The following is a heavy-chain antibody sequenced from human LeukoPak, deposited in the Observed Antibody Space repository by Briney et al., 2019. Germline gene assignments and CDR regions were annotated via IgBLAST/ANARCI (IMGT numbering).Heavy chain of an antibody. CDR2: MYHSGST. CDR1: GDSVSSDYL. CDR3: VRRKADSSGYYYVDF. Sequence: SETLSLTCTVSGDSVSSDYLCGWVRQPPGKGLEWIGSMYHSGSTYYNPSLKSRVTISIDTSKNQFSLRLSSVTAADTAVYYCVRRKADSSGYYYVDFWGQGTLVTVSS. V-gene: IGHV4-38-2*02. J-gene: IGHJ4*02. D-gene: IGHD3-22*01.